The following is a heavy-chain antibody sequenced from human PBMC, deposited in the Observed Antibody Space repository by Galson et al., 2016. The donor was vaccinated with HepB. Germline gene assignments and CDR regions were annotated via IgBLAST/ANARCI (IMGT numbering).Heavy chain of an antibody. CDR1: EFTFSKYA. D-gene: IGHD1-1*01. CDR2: IWYDGSNE. CDR3: TRDPTPGGFDV. Sequence: SLRLSCAASEFTFSKYAMHWVRQAPGKGLEWVAVIWYDGSNENYVDSVKGRFAISRDNVKNTLYLQMNGLRAEDTALYHCTRDPTPGGFDVWGQGTMVIAAS. J-gene: IGHJ3*01. V-gene: IGHV3-33*08.